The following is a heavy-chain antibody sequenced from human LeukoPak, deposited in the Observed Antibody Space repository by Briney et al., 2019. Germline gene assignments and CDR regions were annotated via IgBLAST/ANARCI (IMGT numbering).Heavy chain of an antibody. D-gene: IGHD6-6*01. J-gene: IGHJ5*02. Sequence: ASVKVSCKASGYTFTSYGISWVRQAPGQGLEWMGWISAYNGNTNYAQKLQGRVTMTTDTSTSTAYMELRSLRSDDTAVYYCARGKIEYSSSPSAWFDPWGQGTLVTVSS. V-gene: IGHV1-18*01. CDR1: GYTFTSYG. CDR3: ARGKIEYSSSPSAWFDP. CDR2: ISAYNGNT.